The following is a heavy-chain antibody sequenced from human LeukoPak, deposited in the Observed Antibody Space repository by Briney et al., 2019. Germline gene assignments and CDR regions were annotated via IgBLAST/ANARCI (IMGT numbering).Heavy chain of an antibody. CDR3: ARVDDSSGYYSTGHDAFDI. D-gene: IGHD3-22*01. CDR2: IYYSGST. CDR1: GGSISSSSYY. V-gene: IGHV4-39*07. Sequence: KPSETLSLTCTVSGGSISSSSYYWGWIRQPPGKGLAWIGSIYYSGSTYYNPSLKSRVTISVDTSKNQFSLKLSSVTAADTAVYYCARVDDSSGYYSTGHDAFDIWGQGTMVTVSS. J-gene: IGHJ3*02.